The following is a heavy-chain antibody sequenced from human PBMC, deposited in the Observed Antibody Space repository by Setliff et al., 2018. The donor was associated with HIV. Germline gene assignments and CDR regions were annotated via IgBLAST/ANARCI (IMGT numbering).Heavy chain of an antibody. J-gene: IGHJ4*02. V-gene: IGHV4-59*11. CDR2: IFYTGST. CDR1: GGSISGHY. CDR3: GGNGYYSIDY. D-gene: IGHD3-22*01. Sequence: PSETLSLTCTVSGGSISGHYWSWIRQPPGKGLEWIAYIFYTGSTNYSPSLKSRVTISVDKSKSQFSLKLNSVTAADTAVYYCGGNGYYSIDYWGQGTLVTVSS.